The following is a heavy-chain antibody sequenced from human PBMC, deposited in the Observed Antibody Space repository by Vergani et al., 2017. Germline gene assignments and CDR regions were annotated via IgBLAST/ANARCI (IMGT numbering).Heavy chain of an antibody. CDR3: ARGAWEEGGYYFDY. V-gene: IGHV4-59*01. CDR1: GGSISSYY. J-gene: IGHJ4*02. Sequence: QVQLQESGPGLVKPSETLSLTCTVSGGSISSYYWSWIRQPPGKGLEWIGYIYYSGSTNYNPSLKSPVAISVDTSKNQFSLKLSSVTAADTAVYYCARGAWEEGGYYFDYWGQGTLVTVSS. D-gene: IGHD1-26*01. CDR2: IYYSGST.